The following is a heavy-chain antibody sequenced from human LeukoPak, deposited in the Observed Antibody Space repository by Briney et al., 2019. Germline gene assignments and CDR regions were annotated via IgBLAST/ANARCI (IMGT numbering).Heavy chain of an antibody. CDR1: GFTFSSYG. D-gene: IGHD6-13*01. CDR3: ARDLAAAATWFDP. CDR2: VWYDASNR. J-gene: IGHJ5*02. Sequence: PGGSLRLSCAASGFTFSSYGMHSIRQAQDQGIEWVAVVWYDASNRYYDASVKGRFTISRDNSKNTLYLQMNSLRAENTAVYFCARDLAAAATWFDPWGQGTLVTVSS. V-gene: IGHV3-33*01.